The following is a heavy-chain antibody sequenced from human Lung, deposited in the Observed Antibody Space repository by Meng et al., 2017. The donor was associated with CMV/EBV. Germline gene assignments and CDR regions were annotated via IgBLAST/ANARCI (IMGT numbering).Heavy chain of an antibody. CDR2: INPNSGGT. CDR3: ARGGCSSTSCYVSWFDP. V-gene: IGHV1-2*02. Sequence: AXVXVSXXASGYTFTGYYMHWVRQAPGQGLEWMGWINPNSGGTNYAQKFQGRVTMTRDTSISTAYMELSRLRSDDTAVYYCARGGCSSTSCYVSWFDPWGQGXLVTVSS. D-gene: IGHD2-2*01. J-gene: IGHJ5*02. CDR1: GYTFTGYY.